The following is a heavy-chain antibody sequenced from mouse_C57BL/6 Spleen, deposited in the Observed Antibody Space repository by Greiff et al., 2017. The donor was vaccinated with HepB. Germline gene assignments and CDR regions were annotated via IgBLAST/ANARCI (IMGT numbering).Heavy chain of an antibody. J-gene: IGHJ4*01. CDR1: GYTFTSYW. CDR2: IYPSDSET. Sequence: QVQLQQPGAELVRPGSSVKLSCKASGYTFTSYWMDWVKQRPGQGLEWIGNIYPSDSETHYNQKFKDKATLTVDKSSSTAYMQLSSLTSEDSAVYYCARDDYLYYAMDYWGQGTSVTVSS. CDR3: ARDDYLYYAMDY. D-gene: IGHD2-4*01. V-gene: IGHV1-61*01.